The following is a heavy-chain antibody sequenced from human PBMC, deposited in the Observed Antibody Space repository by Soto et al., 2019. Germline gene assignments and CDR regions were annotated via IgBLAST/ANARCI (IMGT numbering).Heavy chain of an antibody. CDR1: GGSISSGDYY. Sequence: ETLSLTCNVSGGSISSGDYYWSWIRQPPGRGLEWIGFIYYAGSTKYNPSLNSRVTISVDTSKNQFSLTVTSVTAADTAVYYCARRIVATATFDYWGQGTLVTVSS. D-gene: IGHD5-12*01. V-gene: IGHV4-61*08. CDR2: IYYAGST. J-gene: IGHJ4*02. CDR3: ARRIVATATFDY.